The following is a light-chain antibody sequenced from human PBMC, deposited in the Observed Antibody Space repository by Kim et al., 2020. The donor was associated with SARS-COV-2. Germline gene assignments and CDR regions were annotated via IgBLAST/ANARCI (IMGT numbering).Light chain of an antibody. CDR3: QSYGSSLSGYV. V-gene: IGLV1-40*01. Sequence: RVTISCTGSSSNIGAGYDVQWYQQLPGTAPKLLIYGDINRPSGVPDRFSGSKSGTSASLAITGLQAEDEADYYCQSYGSSLSGYVFGTGTKVTVL. CDR1: SSNIGAGYD. J-gene: IGLJ1*01. CDR2: GDI.